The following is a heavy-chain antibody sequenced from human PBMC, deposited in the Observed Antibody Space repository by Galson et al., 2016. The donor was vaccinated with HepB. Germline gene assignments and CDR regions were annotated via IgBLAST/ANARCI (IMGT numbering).Heavy chain of an antibody. V-gene: IGHV3-21*01. CDR2: ITSYGSHI. D-gene: IGHD6-19*01. Sequence: SLRLSCAASGFTFSGYSMSWVRQAPGKGLEWVSSITSYGSHIFYADSVMGRFTISRDNAKNALYLQMNRLRAEDTAVYYCARPVDSSGDPFNYWGQGTMVTVSS. J-gene: IGHJ4*02. CDR1: GFTFSGYS. CDR3: ARPVDSSGDPFNY.